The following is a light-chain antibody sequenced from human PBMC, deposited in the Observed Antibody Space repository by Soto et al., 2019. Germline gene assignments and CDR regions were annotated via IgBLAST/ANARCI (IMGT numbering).Light chain of an antibody. CDR1: QSISSY. V-gene: IGKV1-39*01. J-gene: IGKJ1*01. CDR2: AAS. CDR3: QLSYSTAWT. Sequence: DIQMTQSPSSLSASVGDRVTITCRASQSISSYLNWYQQKPGKAPKLLIYAASSLQSGVPSRFSGSGYGTDFTLTISSLQPEDFATYYCQLSYSTAWTFGQGTKVEIK.